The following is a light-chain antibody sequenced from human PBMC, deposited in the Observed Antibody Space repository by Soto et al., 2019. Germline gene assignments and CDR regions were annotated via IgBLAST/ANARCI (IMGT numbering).Light chain of an antibody. V-gene: IGLV2-14*03. CDR1: SSDVGGYNY. CDR3: CSHSSSSTLVV. CDR2: DVN. Sequence: QSALTQPASMSGSPGQSITISCTGTSSDVGGYNYVSWYRQHPGKAPKLMIYDVNNRPSGVSNRFSGSKSGNTASLTISGLQAEDEADYYCCSHSSSSTLVVFGGGTKLTVL. J-gene: IGLJ2*01.